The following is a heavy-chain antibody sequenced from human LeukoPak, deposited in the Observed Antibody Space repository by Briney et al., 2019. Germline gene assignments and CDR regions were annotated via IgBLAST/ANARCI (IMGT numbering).Heavy chain of an antibody. CDR2: IYSGGST. D-gene: IGHD3-22*01. J-gene: IGHJ3*02. Sequence: GGSLRLSCAASGFTVSSNYMSWVRQAPGKGLEWVSVIYSGGSTYYADSVKGRFTISRDNSKNTLYLQMNSLRAEDSAVYYCARRGYYYDSSGYPDAFDIWGQGTMVTVSS. V-gene: IGHV3-66*01. CDR1: GFTVSSNY. CDR3: ARRGYYYDSSGYPDAFDI.